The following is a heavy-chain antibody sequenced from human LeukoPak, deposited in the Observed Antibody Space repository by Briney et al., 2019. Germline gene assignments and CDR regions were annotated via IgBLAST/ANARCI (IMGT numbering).Heavy chain of an antibody. V-gene: IGHV4-38-2*02. D-gene: IGHD3-22*01. J-gene: IGHJ4*02. CDR2: IYHSGST. Sequence: SETLSLTCTVSGYSISSGHYWGWIRQPPGKGLEWIGSIYHSGSTYYNPSLKSRVTISVDTSKNQFSLKLSSVTAADTAVYYCARADYDSSGYRDWGQGTLVTVSS. CDR1: GYSISSGHY. CDR3: ARADYDSSGYRD.